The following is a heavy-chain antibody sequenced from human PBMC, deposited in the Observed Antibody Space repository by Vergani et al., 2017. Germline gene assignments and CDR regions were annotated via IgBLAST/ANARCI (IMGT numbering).Heavy chain of an antibody. D-gene: IGHD1-20*01. CDR3: TKGAPRAYNLNDQILGGYYFDY. J-gene: IGHJ4*02. Sequence: QVQLVQSGAEVKKPGSSVKVSCKASGGTFSSYAISWVRQAPGQGLEWMGGIIPIFGTANYAQKFQGRVTITADESTSTAYMELSSLRSEDTAVYYCTKGAPRAYNLNDQILGGYYFDYWGQGTLVTVSS. CDR2: IIPIFGTA. CDR1: GGTFSSYA. V-gene: IGHV1-69*01.